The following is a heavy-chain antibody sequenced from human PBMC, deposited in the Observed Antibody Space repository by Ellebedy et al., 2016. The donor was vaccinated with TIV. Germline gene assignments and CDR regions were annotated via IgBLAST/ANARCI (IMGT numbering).Heavy chain of an antibody. Sequence: PGGSLRLSCVDSGLTFSRYWMSWVRQTPGRGLEWVANIKQDGSDKNYMDSVKGRFSISRDNSKNSLYLQMDSLTAEDTAVYYCVRGSGYCTSNTYSDNWGQGTLVTVSS. V-gene: IGHV3-7*03. CDR1: GLTFSRYW. CDR2: IKQDGSDK. D-gene: IGHD2-2*03. CDR3: VRGSGYCTSNTYSDN. J-gene: IGHJ4*02.